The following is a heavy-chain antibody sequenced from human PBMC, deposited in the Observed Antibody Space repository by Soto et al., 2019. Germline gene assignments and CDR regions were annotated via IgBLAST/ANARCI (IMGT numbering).Heavy chain of an antibody. D-gene: IGHD1-1*01. CDR2: IAYDERNK. CDR1: GFTFSSYA. J-gene: IGHJ4*02. CDR3: ARDLDRVFDS. V-gene: IGHV3-30*04. Sequence: QVQLVESGGGVVQPGRSLRLSCAASGFTFSSYAMHWVRQAPGKGLEWVAVIAYDERNKYYADSVKGRFTISRDNSKSTLSLQMNSLSIEDPAVYYCARDLDRVFDSWGQGTPVTVSS.